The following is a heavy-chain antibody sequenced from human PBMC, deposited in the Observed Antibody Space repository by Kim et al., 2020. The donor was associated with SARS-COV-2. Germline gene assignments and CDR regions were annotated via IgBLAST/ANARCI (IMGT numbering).Heavy chain of an antibody. D-gene: IGHD3-10*01. V-gene: IGHV4-39*01. CDR3: ARRPHYPYYFDS. J-gene: IGHJ4*02. Sequence: YHNPSPKSRSTIPVDTSQNQFSLKLSSVTAEDTAAYYCARRPHYPYYFDSWGQGTLVTVSS.